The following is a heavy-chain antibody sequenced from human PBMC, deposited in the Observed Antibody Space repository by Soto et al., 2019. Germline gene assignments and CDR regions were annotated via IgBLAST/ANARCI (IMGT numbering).Heavy chain of an antibody. D-gene: IGHD2-2*01. CDR1: GFTFSSYA. V-gene: IGHV3-23*01. J-gene: IGHJ4*02. CDR3: AKTFLARYCSSSICYDPADYFDY. CDR2: INNGGDNI. Sequence: AGGSLRLSCAASGFTFSSYAMSWVRQAPGKGLEWVSSINNGGDNIYYADSVKGRFTISRDNSKSTLYLQMNSLRAEDTAVYYCAKTFLARYCSSSICYDPADYFDYWGQGTLVTVSS.